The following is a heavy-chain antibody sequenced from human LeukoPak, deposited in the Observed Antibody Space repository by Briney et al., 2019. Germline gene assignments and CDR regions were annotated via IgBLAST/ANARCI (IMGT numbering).Heavy chain of an antibody. CDR3: ARGRFTMARGVISPIDY. J-gene: IGHJ4*02. CDR2: INPNSGGT. D-gene: IGHD3-10*01. Sequence: ASVKVSCKASGYTFTGYYMHWVRQAPGQGLEWMGWINPNSGGTNYAQKFQGRVTMTRDTSISTAYMELSRLRSDDTAVYYCARGRFTMARGVISPIDYWGQGTLVTVSS. V-gene: IGHV1-2*02. CDR1: GYTFTGYY.